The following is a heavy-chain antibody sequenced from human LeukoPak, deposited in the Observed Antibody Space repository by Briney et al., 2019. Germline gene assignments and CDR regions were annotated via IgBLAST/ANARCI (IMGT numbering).Heavy chain of an antibody. V-gene: IGHV4-61*02. D-gene: IGHD5-24*01. CDR1: GGSISSGSYY. Sequence: SHTLSLTCTVSGGSISSGSYYWSWIRQPAGKGLEWIGRIYTSGSTNYNPSLKSRVTISVDTSKNHFSLKLSSVTAADTAVYYCARDGSNEMPDAFDIWGQGTMVTVSS. CDR3: ARDGSNEMPDAFDI. CDR2: IYTSGST. J-gene: IGHJ3*02.